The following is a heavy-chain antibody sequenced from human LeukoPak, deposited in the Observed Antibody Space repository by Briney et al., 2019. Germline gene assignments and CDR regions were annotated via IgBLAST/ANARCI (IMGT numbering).Heavy chain of an antibody. Sequence: GRSLRLSCAASGFTFDDYAMHWVRQAPGKGLEWVSGISWNSGSIGYADSVKGRFTISRDNAKNSLYLQMNSLRAEDTALYYCAKDINYYDSSGPGYWGQGTLVTVSS. D-gene: IGHD3-22*01. CDR1: GFTFDDYA. CDR2: ISWNSGSI. CDR3: AKDINYYDSSGPGY. V-gene: IGHV3-9*01. J-gene: IGHJ4*02.